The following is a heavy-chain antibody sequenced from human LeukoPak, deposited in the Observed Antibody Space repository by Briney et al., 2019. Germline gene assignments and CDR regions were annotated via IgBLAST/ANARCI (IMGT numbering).Heavy chain of an antibody. J-gene: IGHJ4*02. V-gene: IGHV4-39*01. CDR2: IYHSGST. D-gene: IGHD6-13*01. CDR3: ARRRGAGYSSSWYTEELDY. CDR1: GGSISSSSYY. Sequence: SETLSLTCTVSGGSISSSSYYWGWIRQPPGKGLEWIGSIYHSGSTYYNPSLKSRVTISVDTSKNQFSLKLSSVTAADTAVYYCARRRGAGYSSSWYTEELDYWGQGTLVTVSS.